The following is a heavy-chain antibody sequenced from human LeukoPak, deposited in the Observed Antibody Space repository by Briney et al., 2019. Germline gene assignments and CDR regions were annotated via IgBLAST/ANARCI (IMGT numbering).Heavy chain of an antibody. CDR2: IKQDGSEK. D-gene: IGHD3-22*01. Sequence: GGSLRLSCAASGFTFSSYWTSWVRQAPGKGLEWVANIKQDGSEKSYVDSVKGRFTISRDNAKNSLDLQMNSLRAEDTAVYYCTKPSRIGYFDSSAHWGQGTLVTVSS. V-gene: IGHV3-7*01. CDR1: GFTFSSYW. CDR3: TKPSRIGYFDSSAH. J-gene: IGHJ4*02.